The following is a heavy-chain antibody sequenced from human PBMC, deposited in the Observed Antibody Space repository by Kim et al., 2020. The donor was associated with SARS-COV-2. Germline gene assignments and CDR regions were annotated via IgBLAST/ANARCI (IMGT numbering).Heavy chain of an antibody. D-gene: IGHD3-9*01. Sequence: SVKVSCKASGGTFSSYAISWVRQAPGQGLEWMGGIIPIFGTANYAQKFQGRVTITADESTSTAYMELSSLRSEDTAVYYCARGAKLRYFDWTGGAFDIWGQGTMVTVSS. J-gene: IGHJ3*02. CDR3: ARGAKLRYFDWTGGAFDI. V-gene: IGHV1-69*13. CDR2: IIPIFGTA. CDR1: GGTFSSYA.